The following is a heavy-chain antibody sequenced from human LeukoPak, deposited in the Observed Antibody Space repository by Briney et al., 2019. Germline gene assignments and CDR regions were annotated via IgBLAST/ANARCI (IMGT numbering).Heavy chain of an antibody. CDR1: GFTVSSSY. D-gene: IGHD5-24*01. V-gene: IGHV3-66*01. CDR2: IYSGGST. J-gene: IGHJ3*02. Sequence: PGGSLRLSCEASGFTVSSSYMSWVRRAPGKGLEWVSVIYSGGSTDYKDSVKDRFIISRDNSKNTLYLQMNSLRAEDTAVYYCAKEMATMNAIDIWGQGTMVTVSS. CDR3: AKEMATMNAIDI.